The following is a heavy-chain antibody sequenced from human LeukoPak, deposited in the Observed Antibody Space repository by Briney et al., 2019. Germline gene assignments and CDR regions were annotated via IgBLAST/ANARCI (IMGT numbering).Heavy chain of an antibody. V-gene: IGHV1-69*05. J-gene: IGHJ4*02. CDR3: ARANQSITIFGVVRYYFDY. CDR2: IIPIFGTA. D-gene: IGHD3-3*01. Sequence: SVKVSCKASGGTFSSYAISWVRQAPGQGLDWMGRIIPIFGTANYAQKFQGRVTITTDESTSTAYMELSSLRSEDTAVYYCARANQSITIFGVVRYYFDYWGQGTLVNVSS. CDR1: GGTFSSYA.